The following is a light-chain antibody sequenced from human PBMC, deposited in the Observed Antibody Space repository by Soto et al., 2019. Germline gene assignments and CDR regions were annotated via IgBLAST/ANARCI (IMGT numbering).Light chain of an antibody. J-gene: IGLJ1*01. CDR2: DVS. Sequence: QSALTQPRSVSGSPGQSVTISCTGTSSDVGGYYYVSWYQQHPGKVPKLMIFDVSKRPSGVPDRFSGSKSGNTASLTISGLQAEDEADYYCCSYAGSYTVVFGTGTKLTVL. CDR1: SSDVGGYYY. V-gene: IGLV2-11*01. CDR3: CSYAGSYTVV.